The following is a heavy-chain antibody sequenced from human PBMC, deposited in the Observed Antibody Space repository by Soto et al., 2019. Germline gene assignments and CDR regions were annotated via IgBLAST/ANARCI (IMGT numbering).Heavy chain of an antibody. J-gene: IGHJ4*02. D-gene: IGHD2-8*02. CDR2: MYYTGSF. CDR3: ARDKITGLFDY. CDR1: GGSFSSDNYY. Sequence: SETLSLTCSVSGGSFSSDNYYWGWIRQPPGEGLEWLGSMYYTGSFHYNPSLKGRVAISVDTSKSRFSLRLTSVTAADTAVYYCARDKITGLFDYWGQGTLVTVSS. V-gene: IGHV4-39*02.